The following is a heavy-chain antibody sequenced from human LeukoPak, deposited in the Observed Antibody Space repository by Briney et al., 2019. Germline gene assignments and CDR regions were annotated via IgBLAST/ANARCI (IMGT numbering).Heavy chain of an antibody. CDR3: ATRGFGALFLVDY. D-gene: IGHD3-10*01. Sequence: ASVKVSCKVSGYSLHELSLHWVRQAPGRGLEWMGWLDTEDGETIYAQQFQGRVTMTEDTSTDTAYMELRSLRSEDTAAYYCATRGFGALFLVDYWGQGTLVSGSS. CDR2: LDTEDGET. V-gene: IGHV1-24*01. J-gene: IGHJ4*02. CDR1: GYSLHELS.